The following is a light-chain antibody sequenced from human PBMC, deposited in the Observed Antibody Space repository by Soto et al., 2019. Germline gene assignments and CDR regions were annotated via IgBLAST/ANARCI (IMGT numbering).Light chain of an antibody. V-gene: IGKV3-11*01. J-gene: IGKJ3*01. CDR2: DAS. CDR1: QSVSSY. Sequence: EIVLTQSPATLSLSPGERATLSCRASQSVSSYLAWYQQKPGQAPRLLIYDASNRATGIPARFSGSGFGTDSNLTISSLEPEDLAVYYCQVRGIRLTFGPGTKVDIK. CDR3: QVRGIRLT.